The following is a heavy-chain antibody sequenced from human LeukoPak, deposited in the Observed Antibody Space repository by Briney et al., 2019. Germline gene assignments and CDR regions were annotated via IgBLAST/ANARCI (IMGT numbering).Heavy chain of an antibody. D-gene: IGHD6-13*01. CDR1: GGSISSYY. V-gene: IGHV4-59*01. Sequence: SETLSLTCTVSGGSISSYYWSWIRQPPGKGLEWIGYIYYSGSTNYNPSLKSRVTISVDTSKNQFSLKLSSVTAADTAVYYCAREIAAAGTVAFDIWGQGTMVTVSS. CDR3: AREIAAAGTVAFDI. CDR2: IYYSGST. J-gene: IGHJ3*02.